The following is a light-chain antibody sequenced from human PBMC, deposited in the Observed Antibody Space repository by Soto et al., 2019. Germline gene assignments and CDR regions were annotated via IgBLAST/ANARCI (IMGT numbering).Light chain of an antibody. V-gene: IGLV2-14*03. CDR1: SSDVGGYNH. J-gene: IGLJ2*01. Sequence: QSALTQPASVSGSPGQSITISCTGTSSDVGGYNHVSWYQHHPGKAPKLMIYDVSNRPSGVSNRFSGSKSGNTASLTISGLQAEDEGDYYCSSYTTRGTPVFGGGTKLTVL. CDR2: DVS. CDR3: SSYTTRGTPV.